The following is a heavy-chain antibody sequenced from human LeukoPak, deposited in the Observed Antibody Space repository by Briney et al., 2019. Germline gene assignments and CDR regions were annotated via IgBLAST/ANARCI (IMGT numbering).Heavy chain of an antibody. J-gene: IGHJ5*02. Sequence: RGSLRLSCAASGFRLSNHAMHWVRQAPGKGLEWVAMISYDVNIKYYGDSVKGRFTISRDNAKNSLYLQMNSLRAEDTAVYYCARGDDYGDSNWFDPWGQGTLVTVSS. D-gene: IGHD4-17*01. CDR3: ARGDDYGDSNWFDP. CDR1: GFRLSNHA. V-gene: IGHV3-30-3*01. CDR2: ISYDVNIK.